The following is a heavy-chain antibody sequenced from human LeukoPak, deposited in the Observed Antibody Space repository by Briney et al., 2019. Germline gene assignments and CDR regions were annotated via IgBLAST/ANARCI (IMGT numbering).Heavy chain of an antibody. CDR2: FDPEDGET. Sequence: ASVKVSCKVSGYTLTELSMHWVRQAPGKGLEWMGGFDPEDGETIYAQKFQGRVTMTEDTSTDTAYMELSSLRSEDTAVYYCATASPWELLNRPFDYWGQGTLVTVSS. V-gene: IGHV1-24*01. CDR3: ATASPWELLNRPFDY. J-gene: IGHJ4*02. D-gene: IGHD1-26*01. CDR1: GYTLTELS.